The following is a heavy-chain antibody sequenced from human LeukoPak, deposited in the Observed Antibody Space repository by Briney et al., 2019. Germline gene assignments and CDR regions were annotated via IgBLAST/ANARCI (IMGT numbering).Heavy chain of an antibody. J-gene: IGHJ3*02. Sequence: GGSLRLSYAASGFTFSSYSMNWVRQAPGKGLEWVSSISSSSSYIYYADSVKGRFTISRDNAKNSLYLQMNSLRAEDTAVYYCARTPYSSSWWNAFDIWGQGTMVTVSS. CDR3: ARTPYSSSWWNAFDI. D-gene: IGHD6-13*01. CDR1: GFTFSSYS. CDR2: ISSSSSYI. V-gene: IGHV3-21*01.